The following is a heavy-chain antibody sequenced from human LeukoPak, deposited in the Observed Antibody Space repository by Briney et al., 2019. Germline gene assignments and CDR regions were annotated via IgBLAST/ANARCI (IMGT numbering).Heavy chain of an antibody. D-gene: IGHD3-10*01. CDR1: GDSISSGNYY. Sequence: PSETLSLTCTVSGDSISSGNYYWTWIRQPAGKGLEWIGRIYTTGSTNYNPSLKSRVTISVDTSKNHFSLRLDSVTAADTAVYYCASQITYYFGSGTYSNWSDPWGQGTLVTVSS. CDR3: ASQITYYFGSGTYSNWSDP. CDR2: IYTTGST. V-gene: IGHV4-61*02. J-gene: IGHJ5*02.